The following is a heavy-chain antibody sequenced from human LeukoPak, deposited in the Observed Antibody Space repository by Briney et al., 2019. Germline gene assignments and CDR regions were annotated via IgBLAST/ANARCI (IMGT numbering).Heavy chain of an antibody. CDR2: ISAYNGNT. CDR3: AREIDSSSSFPYFDY. J-gene: IGHJ4*02. Sequence: GASVKVSCKASGYTFTSYGISWVRQAPGQGLEWMGWISAYNGNTNYAQKLQGRVTMTTDTSTSTAYMELRSLRSDDTAVYYCAREIDSSSSFPYFDYWGQGTLVTVSS. CDR1: GYTFTSYG. D-gene: IGHD6-6*01. V-gene: IGHV1-18*01.